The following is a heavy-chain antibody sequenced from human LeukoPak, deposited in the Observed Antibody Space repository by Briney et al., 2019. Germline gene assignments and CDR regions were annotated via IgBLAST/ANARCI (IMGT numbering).Heavy chain of an antibody. CDR2: IYHSGST. D-gene: IGHD2-2*01. Sequence: ASETLSLTCAVSGGSISSGGYSWSWIRQPPGKGLEWIGYIYHSGSTYYNPSLKSRVTISVDRSKNQFSLKLSSVTAADTAVYYCAGEVVPAAREDYYYGMDVWGQGTTVTVSS. CDR3: AGEVVPAAREDYYYGMDV. J-gene: IGHJ6*02. V-gene: IGHV4-30-2*01. CDR1: GGSISSGGYS.